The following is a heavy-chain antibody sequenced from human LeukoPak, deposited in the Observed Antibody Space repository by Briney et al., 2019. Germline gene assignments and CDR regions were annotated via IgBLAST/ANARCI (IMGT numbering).Heavy chain of an antibody. D-gene: IGHD2-15*01. CDR3: GRRAGDCGGGSCYSIDY. CDR2: IIPIFGTA. CDR1: GGSFSSEA. Sequence: ASVKVSCKAFGGSFSSEAISWVRQAPGQGLEWMGGIIPIFGTANYAQKFQGRVTITTDESTTTAYMEVSSLRSEDTAVYYCGRRAGDCGGGSCYSIDYWGQGTLVTVSS. V-gene: IGHV1-69*05. J-gene: IGHJ4*02.